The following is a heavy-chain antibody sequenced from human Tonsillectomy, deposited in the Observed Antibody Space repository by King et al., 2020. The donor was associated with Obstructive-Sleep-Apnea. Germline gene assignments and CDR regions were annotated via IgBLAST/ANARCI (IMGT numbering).Heavy chain of an antibody. V-gene: IGHV4-34*01. CDR3: ARYKTVINWFDP. D-gene: IGHD3-22*01. Sequence: VQLQQWGAGLVKPLETLSLTCAVYGGSFSGYYWGWIRQSPGKGPEWIGEINHSGSTTYNPSLKSRVTISVDTSKNQFSLKLSSVTAADTAVYFCARYKTVINWFDPWGQGTLVTVSS. J-gene: IGHJ5*02. CDR1: GGSFSGYY. CDR2: INHSGST.